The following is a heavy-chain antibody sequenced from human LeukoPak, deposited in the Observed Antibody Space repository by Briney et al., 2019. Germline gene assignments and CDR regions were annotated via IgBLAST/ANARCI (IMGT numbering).Heavy chain of an antibody. V-gene: IGHV1-69*02. CDR3: ASGWLQSHDAFDI. CDR1: GGTSSSYT. D-gene: IGHD5-24*01. J-gene: IGHJ3*02. Sequence: SVKVSCKASGGTSSSYTISWVRQAPGQGLEWMGRIIPILGIANYAQKFQGRVTITADKSTSTAYMELSSLRSEDTAVYYCASGWLQSHDAFDIWGQGTMVTVSS. CDR2: IIPILGIA.